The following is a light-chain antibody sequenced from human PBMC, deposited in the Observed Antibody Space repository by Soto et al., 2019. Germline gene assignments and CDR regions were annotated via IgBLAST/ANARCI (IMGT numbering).Light chain of an antibody. CDR1: KLGDKY. CDR3: QTWDSSSGWV. CDR2: EDA. J-gene: IGLJ1*01. V-gene: IGLV3-1*01. Sequence: ELTRPPSVSVSPGQTATISCSGDKLGDKYACWYQQKPGQSPVLVIYEDAKRPSGIPERFSGSNSGNTATLTISGTQTMDEADYYCQTWDSSSGWVFGTGTKVTVL.